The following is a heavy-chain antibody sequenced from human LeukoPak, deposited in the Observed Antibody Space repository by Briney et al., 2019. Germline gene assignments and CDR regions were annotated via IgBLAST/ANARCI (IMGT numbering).Heavy chain of an antibody. V-gene: IGHV3-30-3*01. CDR1: GFTFSSYA. Sequence: GGSLRLSCAASGFTFSSYAMHWVRQAPGKGLEWVAVISYDGSNKYYADSVKGRFTISRDNSKNTLYLQMNSLRAEDTAVYYCARARWNLDYWGQGTLVTVSS. D-gene: IGHD1-1*01. CDR3: ARARWNLDY. J-gene: IGHJ4*02. CDR2: ISYDGSNK.